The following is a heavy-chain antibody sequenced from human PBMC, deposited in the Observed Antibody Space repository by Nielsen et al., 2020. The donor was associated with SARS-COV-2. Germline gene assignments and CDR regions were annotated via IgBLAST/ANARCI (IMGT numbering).Heavy chain of an antibody. CDR1: GYTFTNFG. CDR3: ARFSDYESLQCGLDV. Sequence: ASVKVSCKASGYTFTNFGISWVRQAPGQGLEWMGWISPDDDDTYFAQKFPGRVTMTTDTSTNTAYMELRSLRSDDTAVYFCARFSDYESLQCGLDVWGQGTTVTVSS. V-gene: IGHV1-18*01. D-gene: IGHD3-16*01. J-gene: IGHJ6*02. CDR2: ISPDDDDT.